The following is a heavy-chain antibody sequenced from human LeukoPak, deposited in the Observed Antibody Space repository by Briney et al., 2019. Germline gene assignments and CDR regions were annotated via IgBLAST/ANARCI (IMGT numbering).Heavy chain of an antibody. D-gene: IGHD4-17*01. CDR3: AREDDRSFGAYDC. V-gene: IGHV1-18*01. CDR2: VSKYTGNA. Sequence: ASVRVSCKASNYTFSDYDVTWLRQAPGQGLEWMGWVSKYTGNADYAPKFQGRVSMTTDTSTRTAYMELRSLRPDDTAVYFCAREDDRSFGAYDCWGQGTLVTVS. J-gene: IGHJ4*02. CDR1: NYTFSDYD.